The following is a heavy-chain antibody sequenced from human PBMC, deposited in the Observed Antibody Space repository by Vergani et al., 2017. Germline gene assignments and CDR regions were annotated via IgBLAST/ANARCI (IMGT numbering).Heavy chain of an antibody. D-gene: IGHD3-22*01. CDR2: ISGSGGST. V-gene: IGHV3-23*01. CDR1: GFTFSSYA. Sequence: EVQLLESGGGLVQPGGSLRLSCAASGFTFSSYAMSWVRQAPGKGLEWVSAISGSGGSTYYADSVKGRFTISRDNSKNTLYLQMNSLRAEDTAVYYCAREWAAYYYDSSGYRYNWFDPWGQGTLVTVSS. J-gene: IGHJ5*02. CDR3: AREWAAYYYDSSGYRYNWFDP.